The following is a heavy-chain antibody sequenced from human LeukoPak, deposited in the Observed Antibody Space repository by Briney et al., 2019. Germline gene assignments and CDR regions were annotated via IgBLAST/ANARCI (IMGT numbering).Heavy chain of an antibody. CDR2: IRYGGSNK. D-gene: IGHD3-22*01. CDR1: GFTLSSYG. CDR3: AKEPYYYDSSGYSHFDY. V-gene: IGHV3-30*02. J-gene: IGHJ4*02. Sequence: GGSLRLSCAASGFTLSSYGMHWVRQAPAKGREWVAFIRYGGSNKYYADSVKGRFTISRDNSKNTLYLQMNSLRAEDTAVYYCAKEPYYYDSSGYSHFDYWGQGTLVTVSS.